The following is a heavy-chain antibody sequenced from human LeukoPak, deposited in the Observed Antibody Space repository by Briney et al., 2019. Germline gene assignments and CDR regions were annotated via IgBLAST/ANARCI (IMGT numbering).Heavy chain of an antibody. J-gene: IGHJ5*02. Sequence: GGSLRLPCAASGFTFSSCEMNWARRAPGKGREWVSYISSSGSTIYYADSVKGRFTISRDNAKNSLYLQMNSLRAEDTAVYYCARGASRWSNWFDPWGQGTLVTVSS. CDR2: ISSSGSTI. CDR1: GFTFSSCE. CDR3: ARGASRWSNWFDP. D-gene: IGHD1-26*01. V-gene: IGHV3-48*03.